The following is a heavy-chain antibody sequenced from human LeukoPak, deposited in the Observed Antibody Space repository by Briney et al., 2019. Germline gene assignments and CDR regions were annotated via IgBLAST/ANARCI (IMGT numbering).Heavy chain of an antibody. V-gene: IGHV1-46*01. CDR1: GYTFTSYG. Sequence: ASVKVSCKASGYTFTSYGISWVRQAPGQGLEWMGIINPSGGSTSYAQKFQGRVTMTRDTSTSTVYMELSSLRSEDTAVYYCARDSLYCSSTSCYPEFDFDYWGQGTLVTVSS. CDR3: ARDSLYCSSTSCYPEFDFDY. D-gene: IGHD2-2*01. J-gene: IGHJ4*02. CDR2: INPSGGST.